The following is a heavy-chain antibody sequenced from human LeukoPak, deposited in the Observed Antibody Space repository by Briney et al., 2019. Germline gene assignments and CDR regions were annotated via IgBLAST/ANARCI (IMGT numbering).Heavy chain of an antibody. CDR2: ISSSSSYI. D-gene: IGHD3-22*01. CDR1: GFTSSTYT. Sequence: GGSLRLSCEVSGFTSSTYTMNWVRQAPGKGLEWVSSISSSSSYIYYADSVKGRFTSSRDNAKNSLYLQMNSLRAEDTAVYYCARADSSGYYHPINWGQGTLVTVSS. V-gene: IGHV3-21*01. CDR3: ARADSSGYYHPIN. J-gene: IGHJ4*02.